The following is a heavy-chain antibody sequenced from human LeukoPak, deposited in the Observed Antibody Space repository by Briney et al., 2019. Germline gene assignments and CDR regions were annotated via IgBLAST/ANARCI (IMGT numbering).Heavy chain of an antibody. CDR1: GFTFSSYA. Sequence: GGSLRLSCAASGFTFSSYAMSWVRQAPGKGLEWVSTISGSGGSTYYADSVKGRFTTSRDNSKNTLYLQMNSLRAEDTAVYYCAKGGSGWYVDYWGQGTLVTVSS. CDR2: ISGSGGST. V-gene: IGHV3-23*01. J-gene: IGHJ4*02. D-gene: IGHD6-19*01. CDR3: AKGGSGWYVDY.